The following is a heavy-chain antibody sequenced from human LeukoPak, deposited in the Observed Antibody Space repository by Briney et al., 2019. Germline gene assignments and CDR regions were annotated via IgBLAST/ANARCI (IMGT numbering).Heavy chain of an antibody. CDR2: IWYDGSNK. CDR1: GFTFSSYG. J-gene: IGHJ3*02. CDR3: ASGVTLDAFDI. Sequence: PGGSLRLSCAASGFTFSSYGMHWVRQAPGKGLEWVAVIWYDGSNKYYADSVKGRFTISRDNAKNSLYLQMNSLRAEDTAVYYCASGVTLDAFDIWAKGQWSPSLQ. V-gene: IGHV3-33*03. D-gene: IGHD4-11*01.